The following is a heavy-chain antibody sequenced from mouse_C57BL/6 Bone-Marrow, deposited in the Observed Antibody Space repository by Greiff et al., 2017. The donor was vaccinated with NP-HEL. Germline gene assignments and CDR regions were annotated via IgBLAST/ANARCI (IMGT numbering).Heavy chain of an antibody. CDR1: GYSITSGYY. D-gene: IGHD2-3*01. Sequence: VQLQESGPGLVKPSQSLSLTCSVTGYSITSGYYWNWIRQFPGNKLEWMGYISYDGSNNYNPSLKNRISITRDTSKNQFFLKLNSVTTEDTATYYCATTYDGYYVAMDYWGQGTSVTVSS. CDR3: ATTYDGYYVAMDY. J-gene: IGHJ4*01. V-gene: IGHV3-6*01. CDR2: ISYDGSN.